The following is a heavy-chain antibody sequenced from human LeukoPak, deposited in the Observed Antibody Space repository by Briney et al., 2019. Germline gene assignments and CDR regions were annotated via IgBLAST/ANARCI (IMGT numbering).Heavy chain of an antibody. Sequence: SETLSLACTVSGYSISSGYYWGWIRQPPGKGLEWIGSIYHSGGTYYNPSLKSRVTISVDTSKNQFSLKLSSVTAADTAVYYCARDFGVATGWFDPWGQGTLVTVSS. D-gene: IGHD3-3*01. V-gene: IGHV4-38-2*02. CDR3: ARDFGVATGWFDP. J-gene: IGHJ5*02. CDR1: GYSISSGYY. CDR2: IYHSGGT.